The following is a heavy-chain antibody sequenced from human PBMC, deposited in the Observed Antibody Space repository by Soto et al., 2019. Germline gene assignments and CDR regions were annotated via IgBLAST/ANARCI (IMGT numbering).Heavy chain of an antibody. Sequence: PGGSLRLSCAASGFTFSSYAMHWVRQAPGKGLEWVAVISYDGSNKYYADSVKGRFTISRANSKNTVYLQMNSLRAEDTAVYYCAKDYYDSSGYSDYWGQGTLVTVSS. CDR3: AKDYYDSSGYSDY. CDR2: ISYDGSNK. J-gene: IGHJ4*02. CDR1: GFTFSSYA. V-gene: IGHV3-30-3*01. D-gene: IGHD3-22*01.